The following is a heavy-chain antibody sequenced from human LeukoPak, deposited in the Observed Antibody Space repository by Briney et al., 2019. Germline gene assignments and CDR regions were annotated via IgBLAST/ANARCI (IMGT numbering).Heavy chain of an antibody. D-gene: IGHD5-18*01. CDR1: GGSISSYY. V-gene: IGHV4-59*01. J-gene: IGHJ5*02. Sequence: SETLSLTCTVSGGSISSYYWSWIRQPPGKGLEWIGYIYYSGSTNYNPSLKSRVTISVDTSKNQFSLKLSSVTAADTAVYYCAREKDDSRDSYGYPRTRWFDPWGQGTLVTVSS. CDR2: IYYSGST. CDR3: AREKDDSRDSYGYPRTRWFDP.